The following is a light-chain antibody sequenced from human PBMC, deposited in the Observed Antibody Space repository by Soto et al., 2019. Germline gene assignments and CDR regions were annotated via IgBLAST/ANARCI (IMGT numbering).Light chain of an antibody. Sequence: QAVVTQEPSLTVSPGGTVTLTCGSSTGAVTSNHHPYWFQQKAGQAPSTLIYDTSNTHSCTPARFSGSLLGDKAALTLSGAQPEDEAQYYCLLSYNAARVFGGGTKLTVL. V-gene: IGLV7-46*01. CDR3: LLSYNAARV. CDR1: TGAVTSNHH. J-gene: IGLJ2*01. CDR2: DTS.